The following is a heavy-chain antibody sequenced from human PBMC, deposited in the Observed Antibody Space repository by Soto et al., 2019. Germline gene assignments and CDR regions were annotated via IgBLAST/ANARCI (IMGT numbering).Heavy chain of an antibody. V-gene: IGHV1-18*01. CDR3: ARDRLRGYDSSGFYS. D-gene: IGHD3-22*01. CDR2: INPSDGNR. J-gene: IGHJ4*02. CDR1: GYSFSFYG. Sequence: ASVKVSSKASGYSFSFYGINWVRQAPGQGLEWMGWINPSDGNRSFAQKFEDRVTMTTATSTNTVFLELRSLKSDDTAIYYCARDRLRGYDSSGFYSWGQGTMVTVSS.